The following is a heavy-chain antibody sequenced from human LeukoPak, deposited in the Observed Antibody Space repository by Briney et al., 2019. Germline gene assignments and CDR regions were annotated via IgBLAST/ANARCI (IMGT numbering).Heavy chain of an antibody. J-gene: IGHJ4*02. CDR1: GFTFDDYA. CDR3: AKDTLSAYYDSSGSYPFFDS. Sequence: PGGSLRLSCAASGFTFDDYAMHWVRQVPGKGLEWVSGISWNSANIGYADSVKGRFTISRDNAKKSLYLQMNSLRPEDTAFYYCAKDTLSAYYDSSGSYPFFDSWGQGTLVSVSS. D-gene: IGHD3-22*01. CDR2: ISWNSANI. V-gene: IGHV3-9*01.